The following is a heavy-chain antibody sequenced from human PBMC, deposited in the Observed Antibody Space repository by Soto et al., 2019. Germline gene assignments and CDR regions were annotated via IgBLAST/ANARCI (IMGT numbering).Heavy chain of an antibody. Sequence: QVQLVQSGAEVKTPGASVNVSCKASGYSFTKYYLHWVRQAPGQGLEWMAIINPSSGDTTYAQKFQGRVTVTSDTSTSTVYMELRSLTSEDTAIYFCARVALSGGGWLDPWGQGTLVTVSS. CDR3: ARVALSGGGWLDP. J-gene: IGHJ5*02. CDR2: INPSSGDT. D-gene: IGHD1-26*01. CDR1: GYSFTKYY. V-gene: IGHV1-46*01.